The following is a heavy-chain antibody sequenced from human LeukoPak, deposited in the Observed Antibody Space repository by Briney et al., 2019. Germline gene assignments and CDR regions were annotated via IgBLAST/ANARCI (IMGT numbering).Heavy chain of an antibody. V-gene: IGHV3-7*03. CDR1: GFTFSRNW. D-gene: IGHD6-13*01. Sequence: GGSLRLSCAASGFTFSRNWMSWVRQAPGKGLEWVANIKQDGSEKYYVDSVKGRFTISRDNAKNSLYLQMNSLRAEDTAIYYCARGRYSSTTYSFDYWGRGTLVTVSS. CDR2: IKQDGSEK. J-gene: IGHJ4*02. CDR3: ARGRYSSTTYSFDY.